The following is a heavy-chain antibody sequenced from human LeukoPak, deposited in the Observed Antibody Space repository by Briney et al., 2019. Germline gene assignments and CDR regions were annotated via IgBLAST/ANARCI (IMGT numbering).Heavy chain of an antibody. CDR1: GFTFSSYA. J-gene: IGHJ4*02. Sequence: PGGSLRLSCAASGFTFSSYAMSWVRQAPGKGLEWVSAISGSGGSTYYADSVKGRFTISRDNSKNTLYLQMNSLRAEDTAVYHCAKDHHLQSSGYFDYWGQGTLVTVSS. CDR3: AKDHHLQSSGYFDY. CDR2: ISGSGGST. D-gene: IGHD3-3*01. V-gene: IGHV3-23*01.